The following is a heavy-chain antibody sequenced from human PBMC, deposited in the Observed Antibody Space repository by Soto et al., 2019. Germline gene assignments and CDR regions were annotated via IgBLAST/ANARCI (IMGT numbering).Heavy chain of an antibody. CDR3: AKIAGAPISHRYYYYGMDV. Sequence: PGGSLRLSCAASGFTFSSYGMHWVRQAPGKGLEWVAVISYDGSNKYYADSVKGRFTISRDNSKNTLYLQMNSLRAEDTAVYYCAKIAGAPISHRYYYYGMDVWGQGTTVT. CDR1: GFTFSSYG. CDR2: ISYDGSNK. D-gene: IGHD6-19*01. V-gene: IGHV3-30*18. J-gene: IGHJ6*02.